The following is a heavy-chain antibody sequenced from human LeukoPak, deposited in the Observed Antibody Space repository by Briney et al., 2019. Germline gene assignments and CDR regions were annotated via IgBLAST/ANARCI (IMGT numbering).Heavy chain of an antibody. J-gene: IGHJ4*02. CDR2: INPNSGYT. Sequence: RASVKVSCKASGYTFIGYYMHCVRQALGQGLEWMGWINPNSGYTRYEQKLQGGVTMTTDTSITTAYMELSRLRSDDTAVYYCARDPTFDYWGQGSLLTVSS. CDR1: GYTFIGYY. CDR3: ARDPTFDY. V-gene: IGHV1-2*02.